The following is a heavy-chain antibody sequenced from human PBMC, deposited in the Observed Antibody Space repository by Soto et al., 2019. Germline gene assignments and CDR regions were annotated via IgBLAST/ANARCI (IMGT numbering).Heavy chain of an antibody. D-gene: IGHD6-13*01. CDR3: ARIATSSSWYGGRAFDI. CDR2: IYYSGST. J-gene: IGHJ3*02. Sequence: PSETLSLTCTVSGGSISSYYWSWILQPPGKGLEWIGYIYYSGSTNYNPSLKSRVTISVDTSKNQFSLKLSSVTAADTAVYYCARIATSSSWYGGRAFDIWGQGTMVTV. CDR1: GGSISSYY. V-gene: IGHV4-59*01.